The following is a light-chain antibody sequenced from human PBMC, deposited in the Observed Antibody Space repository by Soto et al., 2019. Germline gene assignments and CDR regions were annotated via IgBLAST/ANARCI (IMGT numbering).Light chain of an antibody. CDR2: GAS. V-gene: IGKV3-20*01. Sequence: EIVLTQSPGTLSLSPGERATLSCRASQSVSSSYLAWYQQKPGQAPRLLIYGASSRATGIPDRFSGSGSGTDFTLTISRLETEDLAVYYCQQYGSSPTYTFGQGTKLEIK. J-gene: IGKJ2*01. CDR1: QSVSSSY. CDR3: QQYGSSPTYT.